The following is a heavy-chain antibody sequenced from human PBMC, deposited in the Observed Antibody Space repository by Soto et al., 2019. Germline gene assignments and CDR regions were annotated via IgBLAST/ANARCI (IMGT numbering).Heavy chain of an antibody. D-gene: IGHD3-10*01. CDR1: GYTFSNYD. J-gene: IGHJ4*02. V-gene: IGHV1-8*01. CDR3: AKVSRKGSAIDFDY. Sequence: QVQLVQSGAELKKPGASVKVSCKASGYTFSNYDMNWVRQATGQGPEWIGWVNPNNGDTGYAQKFQGRVTLTTDISTTTAYMELTILRSEDTAIYYCAKVSRKGSAIDFDYWGQGTLITVSS. CDR2: VNPNNGDT.